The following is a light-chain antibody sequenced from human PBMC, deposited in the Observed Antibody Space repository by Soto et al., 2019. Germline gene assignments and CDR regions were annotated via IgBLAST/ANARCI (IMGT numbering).Light chain of an antibody. J-gene: IGLJ1*01. CDR3: SSYAGSSTV. Sequence: QSVLTQPPSVSGAPGQRVTISCTGSSSNIGAGYDVHWYHQLPGTAPKLLIFVNNNRPSGVPDRFSGSKSGTSASLAITGLQAEDEADYYCSSYAGSSTVFGTGTKVTVL. CDR1: SSNIGAGYD. V-gene: IGLV1-40*01. CDR2: VNN.